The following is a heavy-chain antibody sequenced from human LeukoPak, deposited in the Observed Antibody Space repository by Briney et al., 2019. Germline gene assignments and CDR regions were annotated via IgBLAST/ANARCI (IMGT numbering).Heavy chain of an antibody. V-gene: IGHV3-74*01. J-gene: IGHJ6*02. CDR2: INSDGSST. CDR3: ARDPPPLRYFDWLPNYYGMDV. Sequence: GGSLRLSCAASGFTFSSYWMHWVRQAPGKGLVCVSRINSDGSSTSYADSVKGRFTISRDNSKNTLYLQMNSLRAEDTAVYYCARDPPPLRYFDWLPNYYGMDVWGQGSTVTVSS. D-gene: IGHD3-9*01. CDR1: GFTFSSYW.